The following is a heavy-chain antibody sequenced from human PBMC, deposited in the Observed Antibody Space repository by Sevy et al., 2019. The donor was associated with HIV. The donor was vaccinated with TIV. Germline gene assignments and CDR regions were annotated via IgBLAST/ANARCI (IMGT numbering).Heavy chain of an antibody. V-gene: IGHV1-2*06. CDR2: INPKSGGT. J-gene: IGHJ3*02. CDR3: ARPGGCNGGSCTADI. Sequence: ASVKVSCKASGYTFDGSYIHWVRQAPGQGLEWMGRINPKSGGTNFAQQFQGRVTMTRDTSISTAYMELSRLRFDDTAVYFCARPGGCNGGSCTADIWGQGTMVTVSS. D-gene: IGHD2-15*01. CDR1: GYTFDGSY.